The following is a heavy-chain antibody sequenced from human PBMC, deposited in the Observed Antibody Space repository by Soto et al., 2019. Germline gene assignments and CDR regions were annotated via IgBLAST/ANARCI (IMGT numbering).Heavy chain of an antibody. CDR1: GFSLTTSDMC. CDR2: IDWADAK. J-gene: IGHJ4*02. CDR3: ARIRTYYSGSGAIDS. D-gene: IGHD3-10*01. Sequence: SGPTLVNPTQTLTLTCTFSGFSLTTSDMCVTWIRQPPGKALEWLALIDWADAKYYNTSLKTRLTISMDTSKNQVVLTMTNMDPLDTGTYYCARIRTYYSGSGAIDSWGQGTQVTVSS. V-gene: IGHV2-70*01.